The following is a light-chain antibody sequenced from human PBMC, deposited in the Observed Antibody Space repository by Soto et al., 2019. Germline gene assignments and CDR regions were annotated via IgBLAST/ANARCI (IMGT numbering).Light chain of an antibody. CDR2: GAS. CDR3: QQYGSSPVT. J-gene: IGKJ2*01. Sequence: EIVLTQSPGTLSLSPGERVTLSCRASQSVISSYLAWYQQKPGQAPRLLIYGASSRATGIPDRFSGSGSGTDFTLTISRLEPEDFAVYYCQQYGSSPVTFGQGTKLEIK. V-gene: IGKV3-20*01. CDR1: QSVISSY.